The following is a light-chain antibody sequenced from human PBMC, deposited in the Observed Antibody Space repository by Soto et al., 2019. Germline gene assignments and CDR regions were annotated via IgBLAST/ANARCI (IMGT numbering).Light chain of an antibody. CDR2: LGS. J-gene: IGKJ5*01. Sequence: DFLMTQSPLSLPFTPGEPSSISCRSSQSLLHSNGYNYLDWYLQKPGQSPQLLIYLGSNRASGVPDRFSGSGSGTDFTLKISRVEAEDVGIYYCMQALQIPPTFGQGTRLEI. CDR1: QSLLHSNGYNY. CDR3: MQALQIPPT. V-gene: IGKV2-28*01.